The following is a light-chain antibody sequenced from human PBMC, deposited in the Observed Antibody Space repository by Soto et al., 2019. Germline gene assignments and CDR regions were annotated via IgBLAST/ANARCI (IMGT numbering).Light chain of an antibody. CDR3: QQYNNWPPIT. Sequence: EIVMTQSPATLSVSPGERATPSCRASQSVSSSLAWYHQKPGQAPRLLIYDASTRATGIPARFSGSGSGTEFTLTISSLQSEDFAVYYCQQYNNWPPITFGQGTRLEIK. V-gene: IGKV3-15*01. CDR1: QSVSSS. J-gene: IGKJ5*01. CDR2: DAS.